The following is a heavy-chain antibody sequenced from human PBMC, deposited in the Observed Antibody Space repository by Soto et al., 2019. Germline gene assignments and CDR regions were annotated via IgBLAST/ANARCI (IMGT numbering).Heavy chain of an antibody. D-gene: IGHD1-26*01. CDR3: ARGNLSFDFDS. CDR2: ISGDGINT. CDR1: GFNFGFFG. Sequence: QLVESGGDGVQPGKSLRLSCAASGFNFGFFGMHWVRQAPGKGLEWVAFISGDGINTQYADSVRGRFTLSRDYSRKTMYLQMDSLRDEDTALYYCARGNLSFDFDSWGLGTLVTVSS. J-gene: IGHJ4*02. V-gene: IGHV3-30*03.